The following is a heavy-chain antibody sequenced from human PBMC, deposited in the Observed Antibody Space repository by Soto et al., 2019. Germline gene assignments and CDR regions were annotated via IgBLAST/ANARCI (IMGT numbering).Heavy chain of an antibody. CDR1: GGSFSGYY. Sequence: SETLSLTCAVYGGSFSGYYWSWIRQPPGKGLEWIGEINHSGSTNYNPSLKSRVTISVDTSKNQFSLKLSSVTAADTAVYYCARDSNSYGLSFDYWGQGTLVTVT. CDR3: ARDSNSYGLSFDY. J-gene: IGHJ4*02. V-gene: IGHV4-34*01. CDR2: INHSGST. D-gene: IGHD5-18*01.